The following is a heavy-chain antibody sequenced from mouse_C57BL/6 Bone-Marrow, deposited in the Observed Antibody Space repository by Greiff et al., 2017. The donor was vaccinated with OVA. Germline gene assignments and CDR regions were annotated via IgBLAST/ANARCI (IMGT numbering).Heavy chain of an antibody. D-gene: IGHD1-1*01. CDR2: IHPNSGST. J-gene: IGHJ1*03. CDR1: GYTFTSYW. CDR3: ARGTEYYGSSGYFDV. V-gene: IGHV1-64*01. Sequence: QVQLQQPGAELVKPGASVKLSCKASGYTFTSYWMHWVKQRPGQGLEWIGMIHPNSGSTNYNEKFKSKATLTVDKSSSTAYMQLSSLTSEDSAVYYWARGTEYYGSSGYFDVWGTGTTVTVSS.